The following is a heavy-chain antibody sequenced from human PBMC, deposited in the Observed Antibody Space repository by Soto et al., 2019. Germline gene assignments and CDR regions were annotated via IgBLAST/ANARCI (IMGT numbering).Heavy chain of an antibody. CDR2: ISSSSSYI. CDR1: GFTFSSYS. J-gene: IGHJ6*02. D-gene: IGHD2-15*01. V-gene: IGHV3-21*01. Sequence: GGSLRLSCAASGFTFSSYSMNWVRQAPGKGLEWVSSISSSSSYIYYADSVKGRFTISRDNAKNSLYLQMNSLRAEDTAVYYCARDLQTLLGYCSGGSGYPPARYYYYSMDVWGHGTTITAP. CDR3: ARDLQTLLGYCSGGSGYPPARYYYYSMDV.